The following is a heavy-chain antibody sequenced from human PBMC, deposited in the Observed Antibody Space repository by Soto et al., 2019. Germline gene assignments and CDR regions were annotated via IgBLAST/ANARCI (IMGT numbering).Heavy chain of an antibody. V-gene: IGHV3-23*01. CDR1: GFTFNDYA. D-gene: IGHD6-19*01. J-gene: IGHJ4*02. CDR2: ISGSGGHS. CDR3: AKDCRRLAVTGSAFDS. Sequence: LRLSCAASGFTFNDYAMAWVRQAPGQGLEWVSSISGSGGHSSYVDSVRGRFTISRDNVNNILSLDMSDLRAEDTALYYCAKDCRRLAVTGSAFDSWGQGALVTVSS.